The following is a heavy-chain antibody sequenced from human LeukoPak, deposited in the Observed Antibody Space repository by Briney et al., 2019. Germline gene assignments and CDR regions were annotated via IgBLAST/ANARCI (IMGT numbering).Heavy chain of an antibody. CDR1: GFTFSSYA. CDR2: ISGSGGST. J-gene: IGHJ4*02. V-gene: IGHV3-23*01. D-gene: IGHD3-22*01. Sequence: GGSRRLSCASSGFTFSSYAMSWVRQAPGKGLKWVSAISGSGGSTYYADSVKGRFTISRDNSKNTLYLQMNSLRAEDTAVYYCAKGGHGRREHSGYSRSASTEWGQGTLVTVSS. CDR3: AKGGHGRREHSGYSRSASTE.